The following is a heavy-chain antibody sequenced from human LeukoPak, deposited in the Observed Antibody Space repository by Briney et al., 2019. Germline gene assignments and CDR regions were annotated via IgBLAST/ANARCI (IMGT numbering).Heavy chain of an antibody. CDR1: GFTFSSYS. CDR3: SKVLRGSYSYFDY. J-gene: IGHJ4*02. V-gene: IGHV3-23*01. Sequence: SGGSLRLSCAASGFTFSSYSMNWVRQAPGKGLEWVSTISDSGGSTYYADSVKGRFTISRDNSKNTLYLQMNSLRAEDTAVYYCSKVLRGSYSYFDYWGQGTLVTVSS. CDR2: ISDSGGST. D-gene: IGHD1-26*01.